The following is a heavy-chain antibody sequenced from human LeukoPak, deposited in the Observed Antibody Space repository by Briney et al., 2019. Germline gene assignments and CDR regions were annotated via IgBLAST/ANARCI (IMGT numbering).Heavy chain of an antibody. V-gene: IGHV4-59*01. CDR3: ARGHDILTGYYLTY. Sequence: SETLSLTCTVSGGSISSYYWSWIRQPPGKGLEWIGYIYYSGSTNYNPSLKSRVTISVDTSKNQFSLKLSSVTAADTAVYYCARGHDILTGYYLTYWGQGTLVTVSS. J-gene: IGHJ4*02. CDR2: IYYSGST. D-gene: IGHD3-9*01. CDR1: GGSISSYY.